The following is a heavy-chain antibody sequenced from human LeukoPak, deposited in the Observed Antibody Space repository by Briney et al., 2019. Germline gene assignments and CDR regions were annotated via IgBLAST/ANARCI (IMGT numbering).Heavy chain of an antibody. CDR2: IRYDGSNK. V-gene: IGHV3-30*02. CDR1: GFIFSNYG. D-gene: IGHD1-26*01. J-gene: IGHJ6*03. Sequence: GGSLRLSCAASGFIFSNYGMHWVRHAPGKGLGWVAFIRYDGSNKYYADSVKGRFTISRDNSKNTLYVQMNSPIAEDTAMYYCAKAGTYGWSAGSTLDSMDVWGKGTTVTISS. CDR3: AKAGTYGWSAGSTLDSMDV.